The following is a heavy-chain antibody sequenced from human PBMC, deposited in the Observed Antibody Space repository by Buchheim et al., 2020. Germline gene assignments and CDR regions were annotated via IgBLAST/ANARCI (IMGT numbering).Heavy chain of an antibody. D-gene: IGHD4-11*01. CDR3: ARECDGYGKDYSNSNYYYYYGMDV. CDR2: IWYDGSNK. Sequence: QVQLVESGGGVVQPGRSLRLSCAASGFTFSSYGMHWVRQAPGKGLEWVAVIWYDGSNKYYADSVKGRFTISRDNSKNTLYLQMNSLRAEDTAVYYCARECDGYGKDYSNSNYYYYYGMDVWGQGTT. J-gene: IGHJ6*02. V-gene: IGHV3-33*01. CDR1: GFTFSSYG.